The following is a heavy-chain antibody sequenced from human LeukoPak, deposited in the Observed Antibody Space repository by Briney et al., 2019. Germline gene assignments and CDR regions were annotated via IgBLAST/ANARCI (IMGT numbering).Heavy chain of an antibody. CDR1: GDSISSYY. Sequence: PSETLSLTCTVSGDSISSYYWSWIRQPPGKGLEWIGYIYYSGSTNYNPSLKSRVTISVDTSKNQFSLKLSSVTAADTAVYYCATSRGTWHAFDIWGQGTMVTVSS. J-gene: IGHJ3*02. D-gene: IGHD3-16*01. CDR2: IYYSGST. V-gene: IGHV4-59*01. CDR3: ATSRGTWHAFDI.